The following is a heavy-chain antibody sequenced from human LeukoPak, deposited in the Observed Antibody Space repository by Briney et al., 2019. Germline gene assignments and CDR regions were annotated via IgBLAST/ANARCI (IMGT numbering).Heavy chain of an antibody. CDR3: ARDLSHSFDY. Sequence: PAGGSLRLSCAASGFTFSSYSMNWVRQAPGKGLEWVSYIGGRGSNIWYADSVKGRFTISRDNAKNSVNLQMNSLRAEDTAVYYCARDLSHSFDYWGQGILVTVSS. D-gene: IGHD1-26*01. V-gene: IGHV3-48*01. J-gene: IGHJ4*02. CDR2: IGGRGSNI. CDR1: GFTFSSYS.